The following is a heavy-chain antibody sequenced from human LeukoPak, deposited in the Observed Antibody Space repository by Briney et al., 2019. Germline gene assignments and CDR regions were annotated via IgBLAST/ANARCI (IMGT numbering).Heavy chain of an antibody. D-gene: IGHD2-2*01. Sequence: PGGSLRLSCAASGFTFSSYSMNWVRQAPGKGLEWVSAISGSGGSTYYADSVKGRFTISRDNSKNTLYLQMNSLRAEDTAVYYCAKDHHCSSTSCYVRPPGWFDPWGQGTLVTVSS. CDR3: AKDHHCSSTSCYVRPPGWFDP. V-gene: IGHV3-23*01. J-gene: IGHJ5*02. CDR2: ISGSGGST. CDR1: GFTFSSYS.